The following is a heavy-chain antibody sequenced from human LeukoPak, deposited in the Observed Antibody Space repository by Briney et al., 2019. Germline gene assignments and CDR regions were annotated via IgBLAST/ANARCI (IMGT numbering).Heavy chain of an antibody. CDR3: ARVIAGFLEWLSLDY. Sequence: ASVKVSCKASGYTFTSYGISWVRQAPGQGLEWMGWINPNSGGTNYAQKFQGRVTMTRDTSISTAYMELSRLRSDDTAVYYCARVIAGFLEWLSLDYWGQGTLVTVSS. D-gene: IGHD3-3*01. CDR1: GYTFTSYG. J-gene: IGHJ4*02. CDR2: INPNSGGT. V-gene: IGHV1-2*02.